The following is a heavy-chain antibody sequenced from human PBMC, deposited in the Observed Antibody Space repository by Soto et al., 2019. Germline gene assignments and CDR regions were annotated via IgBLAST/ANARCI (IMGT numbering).Heavy chain of an antibody. CDR3: AKGYYYDSSGYYYDDYYYGMDV. D-gene: IGHD3-22*01. V-gene: IGHV3-30*18. J-gene: IGHJ6*02. Sequence: GGSLRLSCAASGFTFSSYGMHWVRQAPGKGLEWVAVISYDGSNKYYADSVKGRFTISRDNSKNTLYLQMNSLRAEDTAVYYCAKGYYYDSSGYYYDDYYYGMDVWGQGTTVTVSS. CDR1: GFTFSSYG. CDR2: ISYDGSNK.